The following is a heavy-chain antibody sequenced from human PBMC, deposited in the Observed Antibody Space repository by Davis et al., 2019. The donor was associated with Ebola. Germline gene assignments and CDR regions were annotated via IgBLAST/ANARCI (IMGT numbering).Heavy chain of an antibody. V-gene: IGHV3-9*01. CDR1: GFTFDDYA. D-gene: IGHD6-19*01. CDR2: ISWNSGSI. CDR3: ATIAVAGTYDAFDI. J-gene: IGHJ3*02. Sequence: PGGSLRLSCAASGFTFDDYAMHWVRHAPGKGLEWVSGISWNSGSIGYADSVKGRFTISRDNAKNSLYLQMNSLRAEDTALYYCATIAVAGTYDAFDIWGQGTMVTVSS.